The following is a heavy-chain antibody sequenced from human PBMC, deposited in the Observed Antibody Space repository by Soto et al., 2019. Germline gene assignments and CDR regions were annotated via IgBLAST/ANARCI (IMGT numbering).Heavy chain of an antibody. CDR1: GFTFSSYA. Sequence: PGGSLRLSCAASGFTFSSYAMSWVRQAPGKGLEWVSAISGSGGSTYYADSVKGRFTISRDNSKNTLYLQMNSLRAEDTAVYYCANSENCSGGSCYEVGFDYWGQGTLVTVSS. V-gene: IGHV3-23*01. J-gene: IGHJ4*02. CDR2: ISGSGGST. CDR3: ANSENCSGGSCYEVGFDY. D-gene: IGHD2-15*01.